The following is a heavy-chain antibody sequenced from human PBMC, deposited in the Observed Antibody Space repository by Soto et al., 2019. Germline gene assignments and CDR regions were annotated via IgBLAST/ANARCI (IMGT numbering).Heavy chain of an antibody. J-gene: IGHJ4*02. CDR3: ATRLEVASLIDY. Sequence: QVQLQESGPGLVKPSQTLSLTCNVSGGSISSGGYYWSWIRQPPGKGLEWIGYIYNSGSPYYNPSLKSRVTISVDTSKNQFSLKLSSVTAADTAVYYCATRLEVASLIDYWGQGTLVTVSS. CDR1: GGSISSGGYY. D-gene: IGHD6-19*01. CDR2: IYNSGSP. V-gene: IGHV4-30-4*01.